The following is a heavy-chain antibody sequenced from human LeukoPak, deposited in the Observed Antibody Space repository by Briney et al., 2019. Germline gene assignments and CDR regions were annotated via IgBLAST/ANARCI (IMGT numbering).Heavy chain of an antibody. V-gene: IGHV1-18*01. D-gene: IGHD5-12*01. CDR3: ARDHGYGVATIRDDH. CDR2: ISAYNGNT. Sequence: ASVKVSCKASGYTFTSYGISWVRQAPGQGLEWMGWISAYNGNTNYAQKLQGRVTMTTDTSTSTAYMELRSLRSDDTAVYYCARDHGYGVATIRDDHWGQGTLVTVSS. J-gene: IGHJ4*02. CDR1: GYTFTSYG.